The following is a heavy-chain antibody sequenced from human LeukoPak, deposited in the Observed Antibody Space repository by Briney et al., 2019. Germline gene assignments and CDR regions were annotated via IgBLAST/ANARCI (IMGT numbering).Heavy chain of an antibody. Sequence: GASVKVSCKASGYTVTSYYMHWVRQAPGQGLEWMGIINPNGGSTSYAQKFQGRVTMTRDTSTSTVYMELSSLRSEDTAVYYCARDPRSGYYYYYYGMDVWGQGTTVTVSS. J-gene: IGHJ6*02. CDR2: INPNGGST. D-gene: IGHD3-22*01. CDR1: GYTVTSYY. V-gene: IGHV1-46*01. CDR3: ARDPRSGYYYYYYGMDV.